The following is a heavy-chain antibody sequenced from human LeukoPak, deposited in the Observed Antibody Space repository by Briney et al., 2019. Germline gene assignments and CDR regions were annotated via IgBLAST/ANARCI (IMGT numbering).Heavy chain of an antibody. CDR2: MNPNSGNT. CDR1: GYTFTSYD. Sequence: ASVKAACKASGYTFTSYDINWVRQATGQGLEWMGWMNPNSGNTGYAHKFQGRVTMTRNTSISTAYMELSSLRSVDTAVYYCARRTRELGYCSGGSCYHDAFDIWGQGTMVTVS. D-gene: IGHD2-15*01. J-gene: IGHJ3*02. V-gene: IGHV1-8*01. CDR3: ARRTRELGYCSGGSCYHDAFDI.